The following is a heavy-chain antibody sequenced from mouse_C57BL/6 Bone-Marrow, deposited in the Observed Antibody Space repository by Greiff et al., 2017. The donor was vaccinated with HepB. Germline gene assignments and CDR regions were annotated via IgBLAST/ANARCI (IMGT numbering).Heavy chain of an antibody. Sequence: DVKLVESGGGLVKPGGSLKLSCAASGFTFSDYGMHWVRQAPEKGLEWVAYISSGSSTIYYADTVKGRFTISRDNAKNTLFLQMTSLRSEDTAMYYCARHYYDYGFAYWGQGTLVTVSA. D-gene: IGHD2-4*01. V-gene: IGHV5-17*01. J-gene: IGHJ3*01. CDR2: ISSGSSTI. CDR1: GFTFSDYG. CDR3: ARHYYDYGFAY.